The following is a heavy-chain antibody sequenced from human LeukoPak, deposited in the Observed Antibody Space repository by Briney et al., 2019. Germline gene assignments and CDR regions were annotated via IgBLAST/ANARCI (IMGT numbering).Heavy chain of an antibody. CDR2: ILGIGDNT. CDR1: GLSLTSYY. CDR3: AKDPPNYGEFVYEQLGGDY. Sequence: SMTPSWVPEGLSLTSYYMGWDRQAPGDWLEWVSSILGIGDNTNYADSMKGRFTVSRDSSSNTLYLHMSSLRADDTAVYYCAKDPPNYGEFVYEQLGGDYWGQGALVIVSS. J-gene: IGHJ4*02. D-gene: IGHD3-10*01. V-gene: IGHV3-23*01.